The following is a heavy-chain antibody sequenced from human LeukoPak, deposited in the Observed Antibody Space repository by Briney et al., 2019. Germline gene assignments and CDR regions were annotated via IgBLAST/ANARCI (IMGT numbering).Heavy chain of an antibody. J-gene: IGHJ4*02. CDR3: ARDLGSLNYDY. V-gene: IGHV4-59*01. CDR2: IYYSVST. D-gene: IGHD3-10*01. CDR1: GGSISSYY. Sequence: SETLSLTCTVSGGSISSYYWSWIRQPQGKGLEWIGYIYYSVSTNYNPSLKSRVTISVDTSKNQFSLKLSSVTAADTAVYYCARDLGSLNYDYWGQGTLVTVSS.